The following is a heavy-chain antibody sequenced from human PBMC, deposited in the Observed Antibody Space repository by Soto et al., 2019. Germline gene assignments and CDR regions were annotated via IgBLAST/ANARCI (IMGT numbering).Heavy chain of an antibody. CDR1: GGSFSGYY. Sequence: QVQLQQWGAGLLKPSETLSLTCAVYGGSFSGYYWSWIRQPPGKGPEWIGEIIHSGSTNYNPSLKSRVTISVDTSKNQFSLKLSSVTAADTAVYYCARAGYCSSTSCRTLGYWGQGTLVTVSS. D-gene: IGHD2-2*01. CDR3: ARAGYCSSTSCRTLGY. J-gene: IGHJ4*02. V-gene: IGHV4-34*12. CDR2: IIHSGST.